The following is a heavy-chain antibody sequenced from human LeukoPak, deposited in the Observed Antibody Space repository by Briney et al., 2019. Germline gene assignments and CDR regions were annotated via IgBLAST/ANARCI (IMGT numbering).Heavy chain of an antibody. D-gene: IGHD3-22*01. CDR3: ARDYYYDSSGYVDAFDI. CDR1: GYTFTGYY. J-gene: IGHJ3*02. CDR2: INPNSGGT. V-gene: IGHV1-2*02. Sequence: SVKVSCKASGYTFTGYYMHWVRQAPGQGLEWMGWINPNSGGTNYAQKFQGRVTMTRDTSISTAYMELSRLRSDDTAVYYCARDYYYDSSGYVDAFDIWGQGTMVTVSS.